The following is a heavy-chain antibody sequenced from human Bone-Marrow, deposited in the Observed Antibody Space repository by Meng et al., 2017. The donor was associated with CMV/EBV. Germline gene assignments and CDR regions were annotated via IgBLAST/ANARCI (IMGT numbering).Heavy chain of an antibody. D-gene: IGHD2-21*01. Sequence: FSNAWMSWVRQAPGKGLEWVGRIKSKADGGTTDYAAPVKGRFTISRDDSKNMLYLQMNSLKTEDTAVYYCTTGVTYCGGDCSFPFDYWGQGTLVTVSS. CDR3: TTGVTYCGGDCSFPFDY. J-gene: IGHJ4*02. CDR1: FSNAW. CDR2: IKSKADGGTT. V-gene: IGHV3-15*01.